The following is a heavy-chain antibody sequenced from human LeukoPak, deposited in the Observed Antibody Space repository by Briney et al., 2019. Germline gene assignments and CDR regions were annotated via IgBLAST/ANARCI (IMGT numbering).Heavy chain of an antibody. V-gene: IGHV1-46*01. CDR1: GYTFTSYG. J-gene: IGHJ4*02. CDR3: ARDSAVPAALYYFDY. CDR2: INPSGGST. Sequence: ASVKVSCKASGYTFTSYGISWVRQAPGQGLEWMGIINPSGGSTSYAQKFQGRVTMTRDTSTSTVYMELSSLRSEDTAVYYCARDSAVPAALYYFDYWGQGTLVTVSS. D-gene: IGHD2-2*01.